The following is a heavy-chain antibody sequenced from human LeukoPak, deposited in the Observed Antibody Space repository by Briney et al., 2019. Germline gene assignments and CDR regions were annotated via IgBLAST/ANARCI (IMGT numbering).Heavy chain of an antibody. Sequence: GASVKVSCKASGYTFTSYGISWVRQAPGQGLEWMGWISAYNGNTNHAQKLQGRVTMTTDTSTSTAYMELRSLRSDDTAVYYCARVLVQYGTTVTGFDYWGQGTLVTVSS. D-gene: IGHD4-17*01. CDR3: ARVLVQYGTTVTGFDY. J-gene: IGHJ4*02. CDR1: GYTFTSYG. CDR2: ISAYNGNT. V-gene: IGHV1-18*01.